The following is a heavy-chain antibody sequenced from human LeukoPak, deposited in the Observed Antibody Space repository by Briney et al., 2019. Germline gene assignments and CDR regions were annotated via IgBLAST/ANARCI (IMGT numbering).Heavy chain of an antibody. J-gene: IGHJ4*02. CDR3: VCLGLGGLSLD. CDR2: ISGSGGST. D-gene: IGHD3-16*01. CDR1: GFTFSSYG. Sequence: GGSLRLSCAASGFTFSSYGMSWVRQAPGKGLEWVSAISGSGGSTYYADPVKGRFTISRDNAKNTLYLQMNSLRVEDTAVYYCVCLGLGGLSLDWGQGTLVTVSS. V-gene: IGHV3-23*01.